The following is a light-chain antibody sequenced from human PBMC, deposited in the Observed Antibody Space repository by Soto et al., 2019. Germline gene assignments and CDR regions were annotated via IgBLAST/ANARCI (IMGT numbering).Light chain of an antibody. CDR3: QQYGGSPRT. CDR2: DAS. Sequence: EIVLTQSPGTLSLSPGERATLSCRASQSISSNYLAWYQQTPGQAPRLLIYDASSRAAGIPDRFSGSGSGTDFTLTISRLELEDFGVYYCQQYGGSPRTFGQGTKVDIK. V-gene: IGKV3-20*01. CDR1: QSISSNY. J-gene: IGKJ1*01.